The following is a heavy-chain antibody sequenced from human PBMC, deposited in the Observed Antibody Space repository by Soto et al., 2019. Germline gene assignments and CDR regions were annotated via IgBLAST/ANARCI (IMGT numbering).Heavy chain of an antibody. V-gene: IGHV1-69*12. CDR2: IMPIFGIP. CDR1: GGTFSSYG. D-gene: IGHD3-16*01. J-gene: IGHJ6*02. Sequence: QVQLVQSGAEVKKPGSSVKVSCKASGGTFSSYGISWVRQAPGQGLEWMGGIMPIFGIPNYAQKFQGRVTIIADESTSTAYMELSSLRSEDTAVYYCARVPTRKIWVEDYYYGMDVWGQGTTVTVSS. CDR3: ARVPTRKIWVEDYYYGMDV.